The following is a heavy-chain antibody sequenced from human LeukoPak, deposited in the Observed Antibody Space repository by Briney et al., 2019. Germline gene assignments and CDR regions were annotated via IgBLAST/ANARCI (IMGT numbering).Heavy chain of an antibody. Sequence: ASVKVSCKASGGTFSSYAISWVRQAPGQGLEWMGWINPNSGGTNYAQKFQGRVTMTRDTSISTAYMELSRLRSDDTAVYYCARLTYYYDSRCFDYWGQGTLVTVSS. CDR1: GGTFSSYA. CDR2: INPNSGGT. D-gene: IGHD3-22*01. CDR3: ARLTYYYDSRCFDY. V-gene: IGHV1-2*02. J-gene: IGHJ4*02.